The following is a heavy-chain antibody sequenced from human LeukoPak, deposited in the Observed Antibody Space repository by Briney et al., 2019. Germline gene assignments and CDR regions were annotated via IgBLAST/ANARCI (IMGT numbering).Heavy chain of an antibody. CDR3: AERHALSSSSDCFDY. Sequence: SETLSLTCAVYGGSFSGYYWSWIRQPPGKGLEWIGEINHSGSTNYNPSLKSRVTISVDTSKNQFSLKLSSVTAADTAVYYCAERHALSSSSDCFDYWGQGTLVTVSS. CDR2: INHSGST. CDR1: GGSFSGYY. V-gene: IGHV4-34*01. J-gene: IGHJ4*02. D-gene: IGHD6-6*01.